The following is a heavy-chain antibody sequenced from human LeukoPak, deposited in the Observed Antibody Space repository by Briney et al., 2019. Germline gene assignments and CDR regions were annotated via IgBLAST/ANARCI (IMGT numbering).Heavy chain of an antibody. V-gene: IGHV4-38-2*02. Sequence: ASETLSLTCTVSGYSITSAYYWGWIRQPPGKGLEWIGHIYATGTTNYNPSLNSRVTMSIDTSKNQFSLNLRSVTAADTAVYYCAKVANYYYGPETYFFFEHWGQGALVTVSS. CDR3: AKVANYYYGPETYFFFEH. CDR2: IYATGTT. CDR1: GYSITSAYY. J-gene: IGHJ4*02. D-gene: IGHD3-10*01.